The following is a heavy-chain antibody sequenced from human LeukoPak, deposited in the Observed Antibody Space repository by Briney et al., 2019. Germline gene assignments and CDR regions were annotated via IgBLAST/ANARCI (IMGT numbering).Heavy chain of an antibody. CDR3: ARAAKLGYCSGGSCYSDY. D-gene: IGHD2-15*01. CDR2: IKQDGSEK. V-gene: IGHV3-7*01. CDR1: GFTFSNAW. Sequence: GGSLRLSCAASGFTFSNAWMSWVRQAPGKGLEWVANIKQDGSEKYYVDSVKGRFTISRDNAKNSLYLQMNSLRAEDTAVYYCARAAKLGYCSGGSCYSDYWGQGTLVTVSS. J-gene: IGHJ4*02.